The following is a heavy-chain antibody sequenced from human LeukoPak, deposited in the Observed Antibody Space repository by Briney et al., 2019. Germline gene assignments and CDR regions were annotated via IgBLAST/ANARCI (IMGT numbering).Heavy chain of an antibody. V-gene: IGHV3-74*01. Sequence: PGGSLRLSCVASGFSLSTYWMHWVRQAPGRGLVWVSRINPEGSLTTYADSVKGRFTISRDNAQNTLFLQMDSLRAEDTAVYYCTRSDYFDYWGQGTLVTVSS. CDR2: INPEGSLT. CDR3: TRSDYFDY. CDR1: GFSLSTYW. J-gene: IGHJ4*02.